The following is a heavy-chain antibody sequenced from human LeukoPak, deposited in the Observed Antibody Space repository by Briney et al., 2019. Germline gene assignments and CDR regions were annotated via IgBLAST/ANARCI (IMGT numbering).Heavy chain of an antibody. Sequence: GGSLRLSCAASGFTFSSYGMHWVRQTPGKGLEWVAFIRYDGSNKYYADSVKGRFTISRDNSKNTLYLQMNSLRAEDTAVYYCAKEGSIFGVVIRPYYFDYWGQGTLVTVSP. D-gene: IGHD3-3*01. V-gene: IGHV3-30*02. CDR3: AKEGSIFGVVIRPYYFDY. CDR2: IRYDGSNK. CDR1: GFTFSSYG. J-gene: IGHJ4*02.